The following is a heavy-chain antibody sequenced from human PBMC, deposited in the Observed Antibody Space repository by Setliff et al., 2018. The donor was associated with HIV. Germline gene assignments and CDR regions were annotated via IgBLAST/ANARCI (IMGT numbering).Heavy chain of an antibody. CDR3: VRPRGDYGDDGMYFDY. V-gene: IGHV4-59*12. CDR1: GGSISSYY. Sequence: PSETLSLTCTVSGGSISSYYWSWIRQPPGKGLEWIGYIYYSGSTNYNPSLKSRVTISVDTSKNHLSLKVTSTTAADTAVYYCVRPRGDYGDDGMYFDYWGQGTLVTVSS. J-gene: IGHJ4*02. CDR2: IYYSGST. D-gene: IGHD4-17*01.